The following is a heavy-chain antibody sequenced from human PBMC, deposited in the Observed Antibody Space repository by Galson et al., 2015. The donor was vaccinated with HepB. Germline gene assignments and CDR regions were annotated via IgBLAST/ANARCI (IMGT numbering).Heavy chain of an antibody. Sequence: SLRLSCAASGFTFSSYGMHWVRQAPGKGLEWVAVIWYDGSNKYYADSVKGRFTISRDNSKNTLYLQMNSLRAEDTAVYYCARDRRDGYNWDYFDYWGQGTLVTVSS. D-gene: IGHD5-24*01. J-gene: IGHJ4*02. CDR3: ARDRRDGYNWDYFDY. V-gene: IGHV3-33*01. CDR2: IWYDGSNK. CDR1: GFTFSSYG.